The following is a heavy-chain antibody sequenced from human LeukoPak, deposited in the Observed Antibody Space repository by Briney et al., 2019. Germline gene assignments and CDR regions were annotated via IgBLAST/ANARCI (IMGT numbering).Heavy chain of an antibody. CDR2: SNGYDT. J-gene: IGHJ4*02. Sequence: PGGSLRLSCAASGFTFSTYAMSWVRHAPGKGLEWVSASNGYDTYYADSVKGGCTISKDKSKNTLYLQMNSLRAEDSAIYYCAKGSSNGRPYYFVFWGPGSLVTVSS. CDR1: GFTFSTYA. CDR3: AKGSSNGRPYYFVF. D-gene: IGHD6-25*01. V-gene: IGHV3-23*01.